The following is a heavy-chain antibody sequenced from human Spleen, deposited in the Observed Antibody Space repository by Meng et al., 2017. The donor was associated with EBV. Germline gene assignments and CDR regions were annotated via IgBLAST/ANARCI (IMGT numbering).Heavy chain of an antibody. CDR3: ASESGRGFTPDY. Sequence: QVRVVESGAEVQKPGSAVKVSCKVSGGTFSSFAISGVRQAPGQGLQWMGGITPILAIANYAQRFRGRVTFTADESTSTHYLDLSGLRAEDTAVYYCASESGRGFTPDYWGQGTLVTVSS. J-gene: IGHJ4*02. D-gene: IGHD3-10*01. V-gene: IGHV1-69*01. CDR2: ITPILAIA. CDR1: GGTFSSFA.